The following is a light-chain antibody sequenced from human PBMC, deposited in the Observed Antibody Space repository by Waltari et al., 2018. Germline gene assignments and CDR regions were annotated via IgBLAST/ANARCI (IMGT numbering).Light chain of an antibody. Sequence: QSALTQPDSVSGSPGQSITITCTGTARDVGTYNFVSWYQQHPGKAPKIRIYEVSRRPSGVSSRFSASKSGNTASLTISALQADDEADYYCCSYAGSSTYVFGSGTKITVL. CDR1: ARDVGTYNF. CDR3: CSYAGSSTYV. J-gene: IGLJ1*01. V-gene: IGLV2-23*02. CDR2: EVS.